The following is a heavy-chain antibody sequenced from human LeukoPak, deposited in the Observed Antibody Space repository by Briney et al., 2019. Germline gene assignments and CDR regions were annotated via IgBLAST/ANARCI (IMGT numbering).Heavy chain of an antibody. CDR3: ARGAKRAYCGGDCFFDY. Sequence: ASVKVSCKASGGTFTNYAISWVRQAPGQGLEWMGWISAYNGNTNYAQKLQGRVTMTTDTSTSTAYMELRSLRSDDTAVYYCARGAKRAYCGGDCFFDYWGQGTLVTVSS. CDR1: GGTFTNYA. D-gene: IGHD2-21*02. V-gene: IGHV1-18*01. CDR2: ISAYNGNT. J-gene: IGHJ4*02.